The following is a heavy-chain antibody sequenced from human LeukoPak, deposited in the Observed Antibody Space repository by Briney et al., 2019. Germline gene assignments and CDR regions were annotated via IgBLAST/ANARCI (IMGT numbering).Heavy chain of an antibody. J-gene: IGHJ6*02. CDR1: GGTFSSYA. CDR2: IIPIFGIA. Sequence: SVKVSCKASGGTFSSYAISWVRQAPGQGLEWMGRIIPIFGIANYAQKFQGRVTITADKSTSTAHMELSSLRSEDTAVYYCARAGIAAAGALPPYYYGVDVWGQGTTVTVSS. CDR3: ARAGIAAAGALPPYYYGVDV. V-gene: IGHV1-69*04. D-gene: IGHD6-13*01.